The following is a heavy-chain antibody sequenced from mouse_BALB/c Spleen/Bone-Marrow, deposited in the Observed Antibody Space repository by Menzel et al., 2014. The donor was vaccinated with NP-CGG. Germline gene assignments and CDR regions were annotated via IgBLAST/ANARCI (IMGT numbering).Heavy chain of an antibody. CDR3: ARLDLFGY. V-gene: IGHV14-3*02. J-gene: IGHJ3*01. Sequence: EVQLQQSGAELVKPGASVKLSCTASGFNIKDTYMHWVKQRPEQGLEWIGRIDPANGNTKYDPKFQGKATITADTSSNTAYLQLSSLTSEDAGVYYCARLDLFGYWGEGTLVTVSA. CDR2: IDPANGNT. CDR1: GFNIKDTY.